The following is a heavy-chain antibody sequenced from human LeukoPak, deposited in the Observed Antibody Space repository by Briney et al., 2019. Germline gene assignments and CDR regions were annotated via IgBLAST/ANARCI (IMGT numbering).Heavy chain of an antibody. J-gene: IGHJ5*02. CDR1: GFTFSSYA. CDR3: ARDPSWFGEYGWCDP. V-gene: IGHV3-30*04. D-gene: IGHD3-10*01. Sequence: GGSLRLSCAASGFTFSSYAMHWVRQAPGKGLEWVADISYGGSNKYYADSVKGRFTISRDNSKNTLYLQMNSLRAEDTAVYYWARDPSWFGEYGWCDPWGEGALVTVSS. CDR2: ISYGGSNK.